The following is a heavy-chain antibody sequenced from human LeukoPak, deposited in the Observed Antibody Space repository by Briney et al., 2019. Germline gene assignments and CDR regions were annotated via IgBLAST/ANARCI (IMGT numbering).Heavy chain of an antibody. CDR2: IHYSGST. CDR1: GGSISSYL. Sequence: SETLSLTCTVSGGSISSYLWSWIRQPPGKGLEWIGNIHYSGSTNYNPSLKGRVTISVDTSKIQFSLKLSSVTAADTAVYFCARYDFWTGSSSVGAMDVWGQGTTVTVSS. CDR3: ARYDFWTGSSSVGAMDV. J-gene: IGHJ6*02. D-gene: IGHD3-3*01. V-gene: IGHV4-59*01.